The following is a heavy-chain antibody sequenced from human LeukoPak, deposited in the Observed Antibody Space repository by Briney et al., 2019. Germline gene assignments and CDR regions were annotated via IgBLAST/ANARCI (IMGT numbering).Heavy chain of an antibody. V-gene: IGHV1-46*01. CDR2: INPSGGST. D-gene: IGHD1-26*01. Sequence: ASVKVSCKTSGYSFIDFYIYWVRQAPGQGLEWMGIINPSGGSTSYAQKFQGRVTMTRDTSTSTVYMELSSLRSEDTAVYYCARKYSGSYYAAPDYWGQGTLVTVSS. CDR3: ARKYSGSYYAAPDY. CDR1: GYSFIDFY. J-gene: IGHJ4*02.